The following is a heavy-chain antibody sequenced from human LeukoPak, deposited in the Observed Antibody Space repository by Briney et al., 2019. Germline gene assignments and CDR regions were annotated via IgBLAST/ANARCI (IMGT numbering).Heavy chain of an antibody. CDR2: IYKSGET. D-gene: IGHD2-15*01. CDR1: GGSISSYY. Sequence: PSEALCLTCAVSGGSISSYYWSWIRQPPGKGLERIGYIYKSGETNYNPSLKSGVTISVETCKKQLYLKMSSVTAADTAVYYCARNQGVVAWRPYMDVWGKGGTVTVSS. J-gene: IGHJ6*03. V-gene: IGHV4-59*01. CDR3: ARNQGVVAWRPYMDV.